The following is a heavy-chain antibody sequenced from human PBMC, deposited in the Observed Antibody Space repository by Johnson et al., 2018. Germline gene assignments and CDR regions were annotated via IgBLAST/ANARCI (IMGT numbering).Heavy chain of an antibody. Sequence: QLVESGGGVVQPGRSLRLSCAASGFTFSSYAMHWVRQAPGKGLEWVAVISYDGSNKYYADSVKGRFTISRDNSKNTLYLQMNSLRAEDTAVYYCAKSSSGWYTYYYYMDVRGKGTTVTVSS. D-gene: IGHD6-19*01. CDR2: ISYDGSNK. V-gene: IGHV3-30-3*02. J-gene: IGHJ6*03. CDR1: GFTFSSYA. CDR3: AKSSSGWYTYYYYMDV.